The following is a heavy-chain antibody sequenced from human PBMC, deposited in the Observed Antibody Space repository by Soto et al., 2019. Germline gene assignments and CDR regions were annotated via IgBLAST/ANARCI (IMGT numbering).Heavy chain of an antibody. CDR2: IKQDGSEK. CDR3: ARVVVYYDFWSGYYTPNYYYYGMDV. D-gene: IGHD3-3*01. CDR1: GFTFSSNW. J-gene: IGHJ6*02. Sequence: EVQLVESGGGLVQPGGSLRLSCAAYGFTFSSNWMSWVRQALGKGLEWVANIKQDGSEKYYVDSVKGRFTISRDNAKNSLYLQMNSLRAEDTAVYYCARVVVYYDFWSGYYTPNYYYYGMDVWGQGTTVTVSS. V-gene: IGHV3-7*01.